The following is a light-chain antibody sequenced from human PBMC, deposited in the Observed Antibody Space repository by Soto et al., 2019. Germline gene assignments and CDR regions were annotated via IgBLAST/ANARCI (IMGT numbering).Light chain of an antibody. CDR1: SSNIGSSA. CDR2: SNS. V-gene: IGLV1-44*01. Sequence: QSVLTQPPSASGTPGQRVTISCSGSSSNIGSSAVNWYQHIPGTAPKLLIHSNSQRPSGVPDRFSGSKSGTSASLAISGLQSEDEADYYFAAWDGSLSAVLFGGGTKLTVL. CDR3: AAWDGSLSAVL. J-gene: IGLJ2*01.